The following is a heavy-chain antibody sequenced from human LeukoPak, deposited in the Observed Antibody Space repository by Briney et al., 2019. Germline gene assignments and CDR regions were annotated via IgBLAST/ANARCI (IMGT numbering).Heavy chain of an antibody. Sequence: SDTLSLTCTVSGGSISSSSYYWGWIRQPPGKGLEWIGSIYYSGSTYYNPSLKSRVTISIDTSKNQFSLKVTSVTAADTAVYYCARLEENIVVVPAAIKSYYYYYMDVWGKGTTVTVSS. D-gene: IGHD2-2*02. J-gene: IGHJ6*03. CDR2: IYYSGST. CDR3: ARLEENIVVVPAAIKSYYYYYMDV. CDR1: GGSISSSSYY. V-gene: IGHV4-39*07.